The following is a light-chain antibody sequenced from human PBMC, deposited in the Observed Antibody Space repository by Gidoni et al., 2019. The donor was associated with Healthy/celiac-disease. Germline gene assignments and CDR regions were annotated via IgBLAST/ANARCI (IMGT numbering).Light chain of an antibody. V-gene: IGKV2-28*01. J-gene: IGKJ1*01. CDR2: LGS. CDR3: MQALQTPRT. Sequence: DIVLTHSPLSLPVTPGEPASISCRSSQSLLHSNGYQYLDWYLQKPGQSPQLLIYLGSNRASGVPDRFSGSGSGTDFTLKISRVEAEDVGVYYGMQALQTPRTFGQGTKVEIK. CDR1: QSLLHSNGYQY.